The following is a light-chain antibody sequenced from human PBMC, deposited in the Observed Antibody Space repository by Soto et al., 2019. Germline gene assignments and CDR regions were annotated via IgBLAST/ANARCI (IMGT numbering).Light chain of an antibody. Sequence: EIVLTQSPGTLSLSPGERATLSCGASQSVTGNYLAWYQQKPGQAPRLLIFGASTRATGIPDRFSGSGSGTDFTLTISGLEPEDFAVYYCQHYYTSYTTFGQGTKVDIK. CDR3: QHYYTSYTT. CDR2: GAS. J-gene: IGKJ1*01. V-gene: IGKV3-20*01. CDR1: QSVTGNY.